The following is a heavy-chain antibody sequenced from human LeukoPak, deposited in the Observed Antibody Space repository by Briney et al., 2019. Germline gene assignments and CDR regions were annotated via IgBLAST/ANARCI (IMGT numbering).Heavy chain of an antibody. D-gene: IGHD3-3*01. V-gene: IGHV3-23*01. CDR2: IRGSGDST. J-gene: IGHJ4*02. CDR1: GFTFSSYW. CDR3: AKGYYDFWSGLDY. Sequence: PGGSLRLSCAASGFTFSSYWMSWVRQAPGKGLEWVSAIRGSGDSTYYADFVKGRFAISRDRSKNTLYLQMNSLRAEDTAVYYCAKGYYDFWSGLDYWGQGTLVTVSS.